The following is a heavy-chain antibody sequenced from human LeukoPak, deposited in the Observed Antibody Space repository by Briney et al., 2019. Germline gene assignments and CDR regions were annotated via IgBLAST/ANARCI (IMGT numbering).Heavy chain of an antibody. V-gene: IGHV4-39*07. CDR3: GRAGGFTMVRGAVNNWFDP. D-gene: IGHD3-10*01. J-gene: IGHJ5*02. CDR2: IYYSGNT. Sequence: PSETLSLTCTVSGGSISSSSYYWGWIRQPPGKGLEWIGSIYYSGNTYHNPSLKSQVSISVDTSKNQFSLKLTSVTAADTAVYYCGRAGGFTMVRGAVNNWFDPWGQGTLVTVSS. CDR1: GGSISSSSYY.